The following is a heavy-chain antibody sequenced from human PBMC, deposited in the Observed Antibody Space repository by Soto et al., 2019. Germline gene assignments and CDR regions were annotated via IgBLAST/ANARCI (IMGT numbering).Heavy chain of an antibody. D-gene: IGHD1-26*01. CDR1: GYTFTSYY. V-gene: IGHV1-46*01. CDR2: INPSGGST. CDR3: ARGLPTHTLLVGAHFGF. J-gene: IGHJ4*02. Sequence: QVQLVQSGAEVKKPGASVKVSCKASGYTFTSYYMHWVRQAPGQGLEWMGIINPSGGSTSYAQKFTGRVTMTRDTSTGTVDMELSSLRSEDTAVYYCARGLPTHTLLVGAHFGFWGQATLVTVSS.